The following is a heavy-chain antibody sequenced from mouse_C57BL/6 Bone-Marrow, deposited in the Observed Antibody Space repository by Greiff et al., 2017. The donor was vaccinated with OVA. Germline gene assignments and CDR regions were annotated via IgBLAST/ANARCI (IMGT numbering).Heavy chain of an antibody. J-gene: IGHJ3*01. Sequence: EVQLQQSGPVLVKPGASVKMSCKASGYTFTDYYMNWVKQSHGKSLEWIGVINPYNGGTSYNQKFKGKATLTVDKSSSTAYMELNSLTSEDSAVYYCARAPPTTVVGAEWGQGTLVAVSA. CDR2: INPYNGGT. CDR1: GYTFTDYY. CDR3: ARAPPTTVVGAE. D-gene: IGHD1-1*01. V-gene: IGHV1-19*01.